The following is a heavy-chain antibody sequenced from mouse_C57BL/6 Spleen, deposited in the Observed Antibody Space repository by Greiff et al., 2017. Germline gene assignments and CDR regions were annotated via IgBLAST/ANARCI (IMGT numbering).Heavy chain of an antibody. D-gene: IGHD2-5*01. V-gene: IGHV2-6-1*01. CDR2: IWSDGST. Sequence: QVQLQQSGPGLVAPSQSLSITCTVSGFSLTSYGVHWVRQPPGKGLEWLVVIWSDGSTTYNSALKSRLSISKDNSKSQVFLKMNSLQTDDTAMYYCARHEKAYYSNYDAMDYWGQGTSVTVSS. J-gene: IGHJ4*01. CDR3: ARHEKAYYSNYDAMDY. CDR1: GFSLTSYG.